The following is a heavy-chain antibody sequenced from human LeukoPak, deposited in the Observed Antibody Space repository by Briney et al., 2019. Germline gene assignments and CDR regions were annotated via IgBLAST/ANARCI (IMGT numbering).Heavy chain of an antibody. J-gene: IGHJ6*03. CDR2: ISYDGSNK. V-gene: IGHV3-30-3*01. CDR3: AKVVATIVGAPYYMDV. CDR1: GFTFSSYA. D-gene: IGHD5-12*01. Sequence: GRSLRLSCAASGFTFSSYAMHWVRQAPGKGLEWVAVISYDGSNKYYADSVKGRFTISRDNSKNTLYLQMNSLRAEDTAVYYCAKVVATIVGAPYYMDVWGKGTTVTVSS.